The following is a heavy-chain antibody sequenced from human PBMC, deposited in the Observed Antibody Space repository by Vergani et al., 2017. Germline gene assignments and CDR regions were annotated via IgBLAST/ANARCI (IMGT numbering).Heavy chain of an antibody. J-gene: IGHJ4*02. D-gene: IGHD6-19*01. CDR2: IYYSGST. V-gene: IGHV4-59*01. CDR3: ARYVYSSGWYFDY. Sequence: QVQLQESGPGLVKPSETLSLTCTVSGGSISSYYWSWIRQPPGKGLEWIGYIYYSGSTNYNPSRKSRVTISVDTSKNQFSLKLSSVTAADTAVYYCARYVYSSGWYFDYWGQGTLVTVSS. CDR1: GGSISSYY.